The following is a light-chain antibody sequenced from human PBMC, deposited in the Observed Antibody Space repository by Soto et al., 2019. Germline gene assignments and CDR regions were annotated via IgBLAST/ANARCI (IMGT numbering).Light chain of an antibody. J-gene: IGKJ3*01. CDR2: DAS. CDR3: QQRSKWDDIL. CDR1: QSVGNY. V-gene: IGKV3-11*01. Sequence: EVVLTQSPVSLSLSPGETATLSCRTSQSVGNYLAWYQQRPGQAPRLLIYDASTRAAGIPARFSASGSGTDFTLTISSLEPEDFATYYCQQRSKWDDILFGPGTKVDIK.